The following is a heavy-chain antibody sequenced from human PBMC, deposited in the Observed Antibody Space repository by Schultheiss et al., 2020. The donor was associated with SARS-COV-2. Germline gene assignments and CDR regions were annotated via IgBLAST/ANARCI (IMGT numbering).Heavy chain of an antibody. V-gene: IGHV1-69*05. CDR1: GGTFSSYA. Sequence: SVKVSCKASGGTFSSYAISWVRQAPGQGLEWMGGIIPIFGTANYAQEFQGRVTITRDTSASTAYMELSSLRAEDTAVYYCAKTSAGVISDPFDVWGQGTMVTVSS. CDR3: AKTSAGVISDPFDV. CDR2: IIPIFGTA. J-gene: IGHJ3*01.